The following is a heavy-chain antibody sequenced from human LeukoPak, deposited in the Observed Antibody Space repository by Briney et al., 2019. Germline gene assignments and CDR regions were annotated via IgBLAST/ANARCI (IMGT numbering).Heavy chain of an antibody. CDR2: IYSGGST. CDR3: ARGTCSSTGCPLFDY. Sequence: GGSLRLSCAASGFTVSSNYMSWVRQAPGKGLEWVSVIYSGGSTYYADSVKGRFTISRDNAKNSLYLQMNSLRAEDTAVYYCARGTCSSTGCPLFDYWGQGTLATVSS. D-gene: IGHD2-2*01. CDR1: GFTVSSNY. J-gene: IGHJ4*02. V-gene: IGHV3-53*01.